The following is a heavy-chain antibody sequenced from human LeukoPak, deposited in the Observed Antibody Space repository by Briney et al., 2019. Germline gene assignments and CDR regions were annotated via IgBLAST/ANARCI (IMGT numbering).Heavy chain of an antibody. Sequence: PGGSLRLSCAACGFSFNTHSMNWVRRGPGKGLEWVSYISSSSSMIYYADSVKGRFTISRDNARNSLYLQMNGLRDEDTAVYYCAREIITMGFNWFDPWGQGTLVTVSS. J-gene: IGHJ5*02. CDR2: ISSSSSMI. CDR3: AREIITMGFNWFDP. D-gene: IGHD3-3*01. V-gene: IGHV3-48*02. CDR1: GFSFNTHS.